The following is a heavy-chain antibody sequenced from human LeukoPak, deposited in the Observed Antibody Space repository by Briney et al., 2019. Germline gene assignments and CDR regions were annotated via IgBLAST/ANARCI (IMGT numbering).Heavy chain of an antibody. J-gene: IGHJ3*02. Sequence: ASVKVSCKASGYTFTSYGISWVRQAPGQGLEWMGWISAYNGNTNYAQKLQGRVTMTTDTSTSTAYMELRSLRSDDTAVYYCARESLAVRGVIIVAFDIWGQGTMVTVSS. CDR2: ISAYNGNT. D-gene: IGHD3-10*01. CDR1: GYTFTSYG. CDR3: ARESLAVRGVIIVAFDI. V-gene: IGHV1-18*01.